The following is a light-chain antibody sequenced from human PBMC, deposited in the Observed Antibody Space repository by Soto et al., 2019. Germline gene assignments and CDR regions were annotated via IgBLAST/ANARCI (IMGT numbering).Light chain of an antibody. CDR1: SSDVGSYSL. CDR3: CSYAGSTTLYV. Sequence: QSALTQPASVSGSPGQSITISCTGTSSDVGSYSLASWYQQHPGKAPKLMIYEVSKRPSGVSNRFSASKSGNTASLTISGLQAEDEADYYCCSYAGSTTLYVFGSGTKVTVL. CDR2: EVS. J-gene: IGLJ1*01. V-gene: IGLV2-23*02.